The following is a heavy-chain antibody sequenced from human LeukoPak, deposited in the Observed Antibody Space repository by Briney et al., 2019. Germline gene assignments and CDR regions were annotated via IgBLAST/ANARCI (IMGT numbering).Heavy chain of an antibody. CDR2: INWNGGST. Sequence: PGGSLRLSCAASGFTFDDYGMSWVRQAPGKGLERVSGINWNGGSTGYADSVKGRFTISRDNAKNSLYLQMNSLRAEDTALYYCARGGTLGIFGVVLRMDVWGKGTTVTVSS. CDR3: ARGGTLGIFGVVLRMDV. CDR1: GFTFDDYG. D-gene: IGHD3-3*01. V-gene: IGHV3-20*04. J-gene: IGHJ6*04.